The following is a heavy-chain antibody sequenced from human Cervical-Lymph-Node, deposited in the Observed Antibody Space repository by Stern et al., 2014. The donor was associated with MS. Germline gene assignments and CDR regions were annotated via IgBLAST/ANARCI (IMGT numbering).Heavy chain of an antibody. CDR2: YNPGDVQR. J-gene: IGHJ6*02. CDR1: GSTLIELS. CDR3: ATGRAVPHYDYHGMDV. Sequence: VQLVPSGAEVKAPGSSVKGSCKVSGSTLIELSMHWVRQAPGNGLEWMGGYNPGDVQRGYAQNFQGRVTLTEDTSTGTVYMELSSLRSEDTAVYYCATGRAVPHYDYHGMDVWGQGTMVTVSS. D-gene: IGHD1-26*01. V-gene: IGHV1-24*01.